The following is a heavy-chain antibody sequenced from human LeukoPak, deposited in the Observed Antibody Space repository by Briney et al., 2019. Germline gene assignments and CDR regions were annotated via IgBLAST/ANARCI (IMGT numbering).Heavy chain of an antibody. CDR3: AKVTAVAAKNTYYFDY. J-gene: IGHJ4*02. V-gene: IGHV3-23*01. Sequence: GGSLRLSCAASGFTFGSYAMNWVRQAPGKGLEWVSGISGSGGSTYYADSVKGRFTIPRDNSKNTLYLHMNSLSAEDTAVYYCAKVTAVAAKNTYYFDYWGQGTLVTVSS. D-gene: IGHD6-13*01. CDR1: GFTFGSYA. CDR2: ISGSGGST.